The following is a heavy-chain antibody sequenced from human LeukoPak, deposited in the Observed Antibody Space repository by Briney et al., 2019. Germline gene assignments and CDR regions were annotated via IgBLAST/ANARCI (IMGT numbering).Heavy chain of an antibody. CDR1: GVSFSGYY. CDR2: INHSGST. V-gene: IGHV4-34*01. D-gene: IGHD6-19*01. CDR3: ARQYSSGWYKGYFQY. J-gene: IGHJ1*01. Sequence: SSETLSLTCGVNGVSFSGYYWSWIRQPPGKGLEWIGEINHSGSTNYNPSLKSRVTISVDTSKNQFSLKLSSVTAADTAVYYCARQYSSGWYKGYFQYWGQGTLVTVSS.